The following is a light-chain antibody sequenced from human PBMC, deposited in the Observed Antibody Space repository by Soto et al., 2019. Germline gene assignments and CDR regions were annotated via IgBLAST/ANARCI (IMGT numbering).Light chain of an antibody. Sequence: VLTQPPSASGTPGQRVTISCSGGSSNIGSNAVTWYHQLPGTAPKLLIYSNNQRPSGVPDRFSGSKSGTSASLAISGLQSEDEADYYCAAWDDSLNGLYVFGTGTKVT. CDR2: SNN. CDR1: SSNIGSNA. V-gene: IGLV1-44*01. J-gene: IGLJ1*01. CDR3: AAWDDSLNGLYV.